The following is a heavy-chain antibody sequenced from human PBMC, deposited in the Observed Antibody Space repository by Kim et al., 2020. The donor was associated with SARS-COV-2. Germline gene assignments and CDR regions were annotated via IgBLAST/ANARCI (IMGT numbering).Heavy chain of an antibody. D-gene: IGHD3-10*01. J-gene: IGHJ6*02. Sequence: GGSLRLSCTSSGFTFGDYALSWVRQAPGKGLVWVGFIRTKVHGGATEYAASVKGRFTISRDDFKSIAYLQMNSLKTEDTDVCYCHRYGRESSSLDVGGQGATITISS. CDR3: HRYGRESSSLDV. CDR2: IRTKVHGGAT. V-gene: IGHV3-49*04. CDR1: GFTFGDYA.